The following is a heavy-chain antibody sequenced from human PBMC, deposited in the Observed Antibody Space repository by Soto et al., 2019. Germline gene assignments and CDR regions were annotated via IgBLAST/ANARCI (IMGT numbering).Heavy chain of an antibody. CDR3: ARSRLWEQHFDS. CDR2: IYYSGSI. Sequence: KPSETLSLTCTVSGGSLTSDGYYWSWIRQLPGKGLEWIGYIYYSGSIFYNPFLKSRASISAHSSKRQFSLKLTSVTAADTAVYYCARSRLWEQHFDSWGQGTLVTVSS. V-gene: IGHV4-31*03. CDR1: GGSLTSDGYY. J-gene: IGHJ4*02. D-gene: IGHD1-26*01.